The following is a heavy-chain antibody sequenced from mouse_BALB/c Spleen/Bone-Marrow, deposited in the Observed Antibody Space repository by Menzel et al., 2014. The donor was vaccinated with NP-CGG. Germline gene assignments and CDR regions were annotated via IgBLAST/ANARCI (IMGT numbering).Heavy chain of an antibody. CDR3: ARHGGNYVYYAMDY. J-gene: IGHJ4*01. D-gene: IGHD2-1*01. CDR2: ISSGGGST. CDR1: GFAFSSYD. Sequence: EVNVVESGGGLVKPGGSLKLSCAASGFAFSSYDMSWVRQTPEKRLEWVAYISSGGGSTYYPDTVKGRFTISRDNAKNTLYLQMSSLKSEDTAMYYCARHGGNYVYYAMDYWGQGTSVTVSS. V-gene: IGHV5-12-1*01.